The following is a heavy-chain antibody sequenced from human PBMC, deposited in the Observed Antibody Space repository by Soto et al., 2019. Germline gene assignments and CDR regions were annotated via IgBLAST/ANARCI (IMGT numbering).Heavy chain of an antibody. V-gene: IGHV3-23*01. CDR2: IIGAGTDT. CDR3: AKGAAGRCIGARCYPCGH. D-gene: IGHD2-15*01. CDR1: GFTFSNYA. J-gene: IGHJ4*02. Sequence: PGGSLRLSCAASGFTFSNYAMNWGRLAPGKRLEWVSSIIGAGTDTYYADSVRGRFTISRDNSRDSLFLQMNSLRADDTAIYFCAKGAAGRCIGARCYPCGHWGQGTLVTVSS.